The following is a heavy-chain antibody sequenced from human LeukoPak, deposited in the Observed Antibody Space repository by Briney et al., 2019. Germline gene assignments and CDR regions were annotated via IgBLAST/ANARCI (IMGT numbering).Heavy chain of an antibody. CDR3: ASSLTYNFLGYYYYGMDV. CDR2: ISSSGSTI. D-gene: IGHD5-24*01. V-gene: IGHV3-48*03. Sequence: PGGSLRLSCAASGFTFSSYEMNWVRQAPGKGLEWVSYISSSGSTIYYADSVKGRFAISRDNSKNTLYLQMNSLRAEDTAVYYCASSLTYNFLGYYYYGMDVWGKGTTVTVSS. CDR1: GFTFSSYE. J-gene: IGHJ6*04.